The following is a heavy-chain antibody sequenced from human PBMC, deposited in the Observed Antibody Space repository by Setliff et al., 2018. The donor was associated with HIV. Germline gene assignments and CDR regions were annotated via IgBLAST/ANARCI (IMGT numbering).Heavy chain of an antibody. Sequence: PGESLKISCKGSGYSFTNYWIGWVRQMPGKGLEWMGIIYPGDSDIDTRYSPSFQGQVTISADRSISTAYLQWSSLKASDTAMYYCARLSNYYYYYMDVWGKGTTVTVSS. V-gene: IGHV5-51*01. CDR3: ARLSNYYYYYMDV. CDR1: GYSFTNYW. CDR2: IYPGDSDIDT. J-gene: IGHJ6*03.